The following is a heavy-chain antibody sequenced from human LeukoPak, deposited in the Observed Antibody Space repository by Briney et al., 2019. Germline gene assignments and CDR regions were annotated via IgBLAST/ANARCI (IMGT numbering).Heavy chain of an antibody. CDR3: ARSPHIWFAERGWFDP. J-gene: IGHJ5*02. CDR1: GGSISNINW. V-gene: IGHV4-4*02. Sequence: SETLSLTCAVSGGSISNINWWWSWVRQPPGKGLEWIGEINHSGSTNYNPSLKSRVTITVDTSKSQFSLKLNSVTAADTAVYFCARSPHIWFAERGWFDPWGQGTLVTVSS. D-gene: IGHD3-10*01. CDR2: INHSGST.